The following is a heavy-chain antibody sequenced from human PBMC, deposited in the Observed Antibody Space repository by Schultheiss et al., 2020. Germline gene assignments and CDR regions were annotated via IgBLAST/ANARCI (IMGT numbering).Heavy chain of an antibody. V-gene: IGHV4-31*03. CDR2: IYYSGST. CDR1: GGSVSSGSYY. CDR3: ARADGPKANDAFDI. D-gene: IGHD5-24*01. Sequence: SETLSLTCTVSGGSVSSGSYYWSWIRQHPGKGLEWIGYIYYSGSTYYNPSLKSRVTISVDTSKNQFSLKLSSVTAADTAVYYCARADGPKANDAFDIWGQGTMVTVSS. J-gene: IGHJ3*02.